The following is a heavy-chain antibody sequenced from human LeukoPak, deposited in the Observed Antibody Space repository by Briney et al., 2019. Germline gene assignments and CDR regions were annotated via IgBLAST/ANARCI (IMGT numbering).Heavy chain of an antibody. J-gene: IGHJ3*02. CDR3: ARPGYCSGGSCYVSAFDI. CDR2: IYYSGST. CDR1: GGSISSYY. Sequence: SETLSLTCTVSGGSISSYYWSWIRQPPGKGLEWIGYIYYSGSTNYNPSLKSRVTISVDTSKNQFSLKLSSVTAADTAVYYCARPGYCSGGSCYVSAFDIWGQGTMVTVSS. V-gene: IGHV4-59*01. D-gene: IGHD2-15*01.